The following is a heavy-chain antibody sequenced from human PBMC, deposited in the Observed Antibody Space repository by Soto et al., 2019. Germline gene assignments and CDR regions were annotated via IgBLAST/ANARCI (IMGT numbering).Heavy chain of an antibody. CDR1: GYELDNYW. CDR2: IYLGDSET. J-gene: IGHJ4*02. CDR3: VRRPTSRDFDH. Sequence: GESLKIPCQVSGYELDNYWIGWVRQMPGKGLECLGIIYLGDSETRYSPSFQGQVTMSADTSINTAFLQWDSLKASDTAMYYCVRRPTSRDFDHWGQGTLATVSS. D-gene: IGHD3-10*01. V-gene: IGHV5-51*01.